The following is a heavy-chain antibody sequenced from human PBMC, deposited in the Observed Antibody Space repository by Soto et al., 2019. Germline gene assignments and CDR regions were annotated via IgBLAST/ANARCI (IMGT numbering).Heavy chain of an antibody. CDR2: IWYDGSNK. Sequence: PGGSLRLSCAASGFTFSSYGMHWVRQAPGKGLEWVAVIWYDGSNKYYADSVKGRFTISRDNSKNTLYLQMNSLRAEDTAVYYCARVGPTEEPRGYYYYGMDVWGQGTTVTVSS. D-gene: IGHD4-17*01. J-gene: IGHJ6*02. V-gene: IGHV3-33*01. CDR1: GFTFSSYG. CDR3: ARVGPTEEPRGYYYYGMDV.